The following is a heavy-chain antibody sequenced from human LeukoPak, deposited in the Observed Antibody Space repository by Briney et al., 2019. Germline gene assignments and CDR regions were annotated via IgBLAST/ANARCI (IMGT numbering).Heavy chain of an antibody. D-gene: IGHD3-22*01. CDR1: GYTFTSYY. CDR3: ARVANYYDSSGQYYFDY. J-gene: IGHJ4*02. CDR2: INPSGGST. V-gene: IGHV1-46*01. Sequence: ASVKVSCKASGYTFTSYYMHWVRQAPGQGLEWMGIINPSGGSTSYAQKFQGRVTMTRDTSTSTVYMELSSLRSEDTAVYYCARVANYYDSSGQYYFDYWGQGTLVTVSS.